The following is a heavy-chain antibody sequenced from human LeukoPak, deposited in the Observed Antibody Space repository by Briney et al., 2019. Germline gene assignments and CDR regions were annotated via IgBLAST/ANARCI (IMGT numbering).Heavy chain of an antibody. Sequence: GGSLRLSCAASGFTVSSNYMSWVRQAPGKGLEWVSLMYSGGSTYYADSVKGRFTISRDNSKNTLFLQMNSLRAEDTAVYYCAKGLHCSSTSCRYYYGMTSGAKGPRSPSP. J-gene: IGHJ6*02. CDR2: MYSGGST. D-gene: IGHD2-2*01. CDR1: GFTVSSNY. V-gene: IGHV3-66*01. CDR3: AKGLHCSSTSCRYYYGMTS.